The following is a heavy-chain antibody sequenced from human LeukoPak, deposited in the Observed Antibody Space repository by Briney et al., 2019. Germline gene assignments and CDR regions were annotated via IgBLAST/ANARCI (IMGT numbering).Heavy chain of an antibody. D-gene: IGHD3-16*02. J-gene: IGHJ4*02. V-gene: IGHV3-23*01. CDR1: GFTFSSYA. CDR3: AKYDYVWGSYRGFDY. CDR2: ISGSGGST. Sequence: PGGPLRLSCAASGFTFSSYAMSWVRQAPGKGLEWVSAISGSGGSTYYADSVKGRFTISRDNSKNTLYLQMNSLRAEDTAVYYCAKYDYVWGSYRGFDYWGQGTLVTVSS.